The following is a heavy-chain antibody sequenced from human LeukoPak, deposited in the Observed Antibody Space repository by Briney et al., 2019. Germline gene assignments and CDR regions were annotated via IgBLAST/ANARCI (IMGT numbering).Heavy chain of an antibody. CDR1: GFTFSSYA. CDR3: AKDLSAPSITIFGVVILAFDY. Sequence: GGALRLSCAASGFTFSSYAMSWVRQAPGKGVEWVSTISGSGGSTYYADSVKGRVTISRDNSKNTLYLQMNSLRAEDTAVYYCAKDLSAPSITIFGVVILAFDYWGQGTLVTVSS. V-gene: IGHV3-23*01. CDR2: ISGSGGST. D-gene: IGHD3-3*01. J-gene: IGHJ4*02.